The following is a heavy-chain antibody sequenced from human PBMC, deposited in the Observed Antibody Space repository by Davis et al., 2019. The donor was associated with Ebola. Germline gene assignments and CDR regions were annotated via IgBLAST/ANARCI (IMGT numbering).Heavy chain of an antibody. D-gene: IGHD2-21*01. Sequence: GESLKISCAASGFTFSSYEMNWVRQAPGKGLEWVSYISSSGSTIYYADSVKGRFTISRDNAKNSLYLQMNSLRAEDTAVYYCARGIPVVIATFDAFDIWGQGTMVTVSS. CDR2: ISSSGSTI. CDR3: ARGIPVVIATFDAFDI. V-gene: IGHV3-48*03. J-gene: IGHJ3*02. CDR1: GFTFSSYE.